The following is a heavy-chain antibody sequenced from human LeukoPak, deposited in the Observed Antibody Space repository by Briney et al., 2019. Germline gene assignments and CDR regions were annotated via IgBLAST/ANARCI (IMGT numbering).Heavy chain of an antibody. CDR2: IYPSGST. CDR1: GGSISNYH. J-gene: IGHJ3*02. D-gene: IGHD1-26*01. V-gene: IGHV4-4*07. Sequence: KPSETLSLTCTVYGGSISNYHWTSIRQPAGKGLEWIGRIYPSGSTNRNPSLKSRVTLLVDEPKNQFSLRLSSVTAADTAVYYCARDKGASYWDIEPFDIWGQGTTVTVSS. CDR3: ARDKGASYWDIEPFDI.